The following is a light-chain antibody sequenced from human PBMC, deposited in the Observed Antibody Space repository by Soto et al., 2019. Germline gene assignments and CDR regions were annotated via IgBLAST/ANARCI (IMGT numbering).Light chain of an antibody. CDR2: DAS. CDR1: QSIDSY. V-gene: IGKV3-11*01. J-gene: IGKJ5*01. Sequence: IVLTQSPATLSLSPGAGATLSCRASQSIDSYLAWYQQTPGQAPRLLIYDASSRATGIPARFSGSGSGTDFALTISSLEPEDFAVYYCHHRGNGITFGQGTRLEIK. CDR3: HHRGNGIT.